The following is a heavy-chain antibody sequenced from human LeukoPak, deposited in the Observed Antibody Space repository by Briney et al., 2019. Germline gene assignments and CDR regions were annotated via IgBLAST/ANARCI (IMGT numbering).Heavy chain of an antibody. Sequence: GGSLRLSGAASGFSFSGDYIHWVRKAPGKGLEYVSAISGNGVTTHYTNSVKGRFTISRDNSKNTVYLQMGSLSTEDTAVYYCARDTNREQDIWGQGTTVTVSS. CDR3: ARDTNREQDI. CDR2: ISGNGVTT. J-gene: IGHJ6*02. D-gene: IGHD3-3*01. CDR1: GFSFSGDY. V-gene: IGHV3-64*01.